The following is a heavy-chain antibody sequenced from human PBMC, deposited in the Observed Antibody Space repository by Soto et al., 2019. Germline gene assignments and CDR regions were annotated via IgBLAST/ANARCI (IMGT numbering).Heavy chain of an antibody. CDR1: GFTFSSYW. CDR3: ARGPDYDFWSGYYDY. V-gene: IGHV3-74*01. J-gene: IGHJ4*02. Sequence: PGGSLRLSCAASGFTFSSYWMHWVRQAPGKGLVWVSRINSDGSSTSYADSVKGRFTISRDNAKNTLYLQMNSLRAEDTAVYYCARGPDYDFWSGYYDYWGQGTLVTVSS. CDR2: INSDGSST. D-gene: IGHD3-3*01.